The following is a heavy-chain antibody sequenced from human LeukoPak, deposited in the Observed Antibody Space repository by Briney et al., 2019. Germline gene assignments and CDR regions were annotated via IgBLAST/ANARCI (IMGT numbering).Heavy chain of an antibody. D-gene: IGHD3-22*01. J-gene: IGHJ4*02. Sequence: GGSLRLSCAASGFTFSSYAMSWVRQAPGKGLEWVSSVNQLGDVTYYTDSVEGRFTISRDNAKNTLYLQMNSLRAEDTAVYYCARTPFYDSSGYLGYWGQGTLVTVSS. V-gene: IGHV3-23*01. CDR3: ARTPFYDSSGYLGY. CDR2: VNQLGDVT. CDR1: GFTFSSYA.